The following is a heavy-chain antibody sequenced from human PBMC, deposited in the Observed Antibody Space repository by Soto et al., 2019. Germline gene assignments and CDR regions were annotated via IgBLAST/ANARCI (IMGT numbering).Heavy chain of an antibody. CDR2: ISNDGSNK. CDR3: ARSWFDP. CDR1: GFTFSSYA. J-gene: IGHJ5*02. V-gene: IGHV3-30-3*01. Sequence: QVQLVESGGGVVQPGRSLRLSCAASGFTFSSYAMHWVRQAPGKGLEWVAVISNDGSNKYYADSVKGRFTIARDNSKNTLYLQMNTLRAEATAGYCCARSWFDPWGQGTLVTVSS.